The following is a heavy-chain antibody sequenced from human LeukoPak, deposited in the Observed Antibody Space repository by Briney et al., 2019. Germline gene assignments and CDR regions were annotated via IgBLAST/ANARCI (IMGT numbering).Heavy chain of an antibody. CDR1: GGTFSSYA. CDR2: INPNSGGT. J-gene: IGHJ4*02. D-gene: IGHD3-10*01. V-gene: IGHV1-2*02. CDR3: AREGTITVVIDY. Sequence: ASVKVSCKASGGTFSSYAISWVRQAPGQGLEWMGWINPNSGGTNYAQKFQGRVTMTRDTSISTAYMELSRLRSDDTAVYYCAREGTITVVIDYWGQGTLVTVSS.